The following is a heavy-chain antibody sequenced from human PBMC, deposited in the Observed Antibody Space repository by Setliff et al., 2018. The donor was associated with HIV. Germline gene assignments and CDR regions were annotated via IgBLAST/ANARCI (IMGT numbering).Heavy chain of an antibody. CDR1: GYTFTYYD. J-gene: IGHJ6*03. D-gene: IGHD1-1*01. CDR2: MNPNNGDT. CDR3: ARGNGRGYYYYMDV. V-gene: IGHV1-2*02. Sequence: ASVKVSCKASGYTFTYYDINWVRQASGQGLEWMGFMNPNNGDTNYAQKFQGRVTMTRDTSISTAYLELTRLTSDDTAVYYCARGNGRGYYYYMDVWGKGTTVTVSS.